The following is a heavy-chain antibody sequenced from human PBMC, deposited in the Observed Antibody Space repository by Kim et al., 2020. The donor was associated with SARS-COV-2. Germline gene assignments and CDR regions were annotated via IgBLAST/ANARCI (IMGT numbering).Heavy chain of an antibody. CDR3: AREGLPAYCGGDCYWDFQH. J-gene: IGHJ1*01. CDR2: IIPILGIE. CDR1: GGTFSSYA. V-gene: IGHV1-69*04. D-gene: IGHD2-21*02. Sequence: SVKVSCKASGGTFSSYAISWVRQAPGQGLEWMGRIIPILGIEKYAQKFQGRVTITADKSTSTAYMELSSLRSEDTAVYYCAREGLPAYCGGDCYWDFQHWGQGTLVTVSS.